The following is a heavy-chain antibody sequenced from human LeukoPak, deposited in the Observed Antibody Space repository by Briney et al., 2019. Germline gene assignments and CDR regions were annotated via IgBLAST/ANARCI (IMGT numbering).Heavy chain of an antibody. Sequence: GASVKVSCKASGGTFSSYTISWVRQAPGQGLEWMGWISAYNGNTNYAQKFQGRVTMTTDTSTSTAYMELRSLRSDDTAVYYCARLDTAMVYWYFDLWGRGTLVTVSS. D-gene: IGHD5-18*01. CDR2: ISAYNGNT. CDR1: GGTFSSYT. CDR3: ARLDTAMVYWYFDL. J-gene: IGHJ2*01. V-gene: IGHV1-18*01.